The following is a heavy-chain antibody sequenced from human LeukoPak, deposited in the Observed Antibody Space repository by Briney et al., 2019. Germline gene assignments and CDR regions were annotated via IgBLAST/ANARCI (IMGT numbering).Heavy chain of an antibody. CDR1: GFTFSSYA. CDR2: ISYDGSNK. D-gene: IGHD3-16*01. V-gene: IGHV3-30*04. CDR3: ACWGAGGNS. Sequence: GGSLRLSCAASGFTFSSYAMHWVRQAPGKGLEWVAVISYDGSNKYYADSVKGRFTIARDNADNSLSLQMNSLRAEDTAVYYCACWGAGGNSWGQGTLVTVSS. J-gene: IGHJ4*02.